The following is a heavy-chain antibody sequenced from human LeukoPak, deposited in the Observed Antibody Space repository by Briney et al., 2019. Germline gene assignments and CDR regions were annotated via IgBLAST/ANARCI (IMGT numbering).Heavy chain of an antibody. D-gene: IGHD2-2*01. CDR1: RYTLRGYG. CDR3: VKGRYCSSTGCYDAFDY. CDR2: ISSGSTTT. J-gene: IGHJ4*02. V-gene: IGHV3-48*01. Sequence: GGSLRLSCAASRYTLRGYGLNWVRQAPRKGLEWSSYISSGSTTTYYADSVKGRFTISRDNAKNSLYLQMNSLRPEDTGLSYSVKGRYCSSTGCYDAFDYWGQGTLVTVSS.